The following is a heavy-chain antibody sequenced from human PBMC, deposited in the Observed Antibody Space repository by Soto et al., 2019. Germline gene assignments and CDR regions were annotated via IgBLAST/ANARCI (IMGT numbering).Heavy chain of an antibody. D-gene: IGHD1-26*01. CDR1: GGTFSSYA. Sequence: QVQLVQSGAEVKKPGSSVKVSCKASGGTFSSYAISWVRQAPGQGLEWMGGIIPIFGTANYAQKFQGGVTIPADESTSTADMELSSLRSEDTAVYYCARDPMSGGATGLYYYYGMDVWGQGTTVTVSS. J-gene: IGHJ6*02. CDR3: ARDPMSGGATGLYYYYGMDV. V-gene: IGHV1-69*01. CDR2: IIPIFGTA.